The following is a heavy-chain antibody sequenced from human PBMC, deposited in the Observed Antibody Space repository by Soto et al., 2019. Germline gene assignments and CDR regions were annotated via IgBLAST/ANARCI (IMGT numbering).Heavy chain of an antibody. J-gene: IGHJ6*03. Sequence: QVQLVQSGAEVEKPGASVKVSCKASGYTFTNYAVHWVRQAPGPRLEWMGWINAGNGNTRLSQHLQGRVTITRDTSARTVYMELSSLISEDTAVYYCARGHLAVVPVASWFYYMDVWGKGTTVTFAS. CDR1: GYTFTNYA. D-gene: IGHD2-2*01. V-gene: IGHV1-3*01. CDR3: ARGHLAVVPVASWFYYMDV. CDR2: INAGNGNT.